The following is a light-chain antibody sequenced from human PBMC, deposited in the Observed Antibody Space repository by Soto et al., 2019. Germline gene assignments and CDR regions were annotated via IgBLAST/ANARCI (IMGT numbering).Light chain of an antibody. J-gene: IGKJ5*01. CDR2: DAS. Sequence: EIVLTQSPGALSLSPGEGATLSCRASQSLSSSYVAWYQQKVGQPPRLLIYDASNRATGIPARFSGSGSETDFTLTISSLEPEDIAVYYCQHRMNWPLTFGQGTRLEIK. CDR3: QHRMNWPLT. V-gene: IGKV3-11*01. CDR1: QSLSSSY.